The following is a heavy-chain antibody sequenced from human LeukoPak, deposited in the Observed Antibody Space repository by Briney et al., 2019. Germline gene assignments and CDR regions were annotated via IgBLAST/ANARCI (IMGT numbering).Heavy chain of an antibody. J-gene: IGHJ5*02. CDR2: INADGSAT. CDR1: GFTFSSHW. D-gene: IGHD2-2*01. V-gene: IGHV3-74*01. Sequence: GGSLRLSCAASGFTFSSHWMHWARQAPEKGLVGVSHINADGSATYYAASVKGRFTISRDNARNTLYLQMHSLTAEDTGVYYCVRGALRDCSYTSCTRGNWFDPWGQGTLVTVSS. CDR3: VRGALRDCSYTSCTRGNWFDP.